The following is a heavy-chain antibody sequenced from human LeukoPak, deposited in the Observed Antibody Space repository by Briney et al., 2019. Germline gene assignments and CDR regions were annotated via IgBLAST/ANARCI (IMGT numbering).Heavy chain of an antibody. CDR3: VRGVPKTSYYYYYMDV. D-gene: IGHD4-11*01. CDR1: GFTFDDYG. J-gene: IGHJ6*03. V-gene: IGHV3-48*01. CDR2: ISGSGFTI. Sequence: PGGSLRLSCAASGFTFDDYGMSWVRQAPGKGLEWISYISGSGFTIHYADSVKGRFTISRDNAKNSLYLQMNSLRAEDTAVYYCVRGVPKTSYYYYYMDVWGKGTTVTVSS.